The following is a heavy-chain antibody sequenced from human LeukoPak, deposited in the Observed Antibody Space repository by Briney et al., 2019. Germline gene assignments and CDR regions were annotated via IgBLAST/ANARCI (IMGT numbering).Heavy chain of an antibody. D-gene: IGHD4-17*01. Sequence: SETLSLTCTVSGGSISSYYWSWIRQPPGKGLEWIGYIYYSGSTNYNPSLKSRVAISVDTSKNQSSLKLSSVTAADTAVYYCARHVRLGPTDWFDPWGQGTLVTVSS. CDR3: ARHVRLGPTDWFDP. V-gene: IGHV4-59*08. J-gene: IGHJ5*02. CDR2: IYYSGST. CDR1: GGSISSYY.